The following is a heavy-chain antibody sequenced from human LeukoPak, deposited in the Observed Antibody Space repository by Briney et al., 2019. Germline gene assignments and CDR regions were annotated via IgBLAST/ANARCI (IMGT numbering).Heavy chain of an antibody. D-gene: IGHD2-15*01. J-gene: IGHJ3*02. CDR1: GFTFSSYS. CDR2: ISSSSSYI. V-gene: IGHV3-21*01. CDR3: ARGYSRAAFDI. Sequence: GGSLRLSCAASGFTFSSYSMNWVRQAPGKGLEWVSSISSSSSYIYYADSVKGRFTISRDNAKNSLYLQMNSLRAEDTALYYCARGYSRAAFDIWGQGTMVTVSS.